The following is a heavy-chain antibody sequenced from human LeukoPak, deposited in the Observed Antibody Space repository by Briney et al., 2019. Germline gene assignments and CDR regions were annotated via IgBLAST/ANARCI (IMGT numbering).Heavy chain of an antibody. Sequence: SVKVSCKASGGAFSSYAISWVRQAPGQGLEWMGRIIPILGIANYAQKFQGRVTITADKSTSTAYMELSSLRSEDTAVYYCASDQAYYDSSGYSDYWGQGTLVTVSS. CDR1: GGAFSSYA. CDR2: IIPILGIA. CDR3: ASDQAYYDSSGYSDY. V-gene: IGHV1-69*04. J-gene: IGHJ4*02. D-gene: IGHD3-22*01.